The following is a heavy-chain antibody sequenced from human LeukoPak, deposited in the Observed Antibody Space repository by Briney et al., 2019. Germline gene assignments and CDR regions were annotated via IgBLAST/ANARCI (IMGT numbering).Heavy chain of an antibody. J-gene: IGHJ4*02. V-gene: IGHV4-59*01. CDR2: IYYSGST. Sequence: SETLSLTCTVSGGSISSYYWSWLRQPPGKGLEWIGYIYYSGSTNYNASLKSRVTISVDTSKNQFSLKLSSVTAADTAVYYCARHENNWNDFDYWGQGTLVTVSA. D-gene: IGHD1-1*01. CDR3: ARHENNWNDFDY. CDR1: GGSISSYY.